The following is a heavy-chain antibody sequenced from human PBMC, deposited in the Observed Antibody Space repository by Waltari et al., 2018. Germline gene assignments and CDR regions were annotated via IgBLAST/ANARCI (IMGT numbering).Heavy chain of an antibody. V-gene: IGHV4-39*01. CDR3: ARNMESPYNAPYYFYYMDV. J-gene: IGHJ6*03. CDR1: GASITNSHSY. D-gene: IGHD3-10*01. CDR2: IYYRGST. Sequence: QLQLQESGPGLVKPSETLSPTCPVSGASITNSHSYSSWIRQPTGKGLEWIGSIYYRGSTYSSPSLKSRVTISLDTSKNQLSLKVSSVTVADTAIYFCARNMESPYNAPYYFYYMDVWGKGTTVTVSS.